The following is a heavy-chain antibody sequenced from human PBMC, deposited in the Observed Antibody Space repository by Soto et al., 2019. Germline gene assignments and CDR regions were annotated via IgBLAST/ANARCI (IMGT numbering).Heavy chain of an antibody. CDR1: GGTFSSYA. CDR2: IIPIFGTT. D-gene: IGHD1-7*01. CDR3: AREGPSNWNYERRWFDP. V-gene: IGHV1-69*01. Sequence: QVQLVQSGAEVKKPGSSVKVSCKASGGTFSSYAISWVRQAPGQGLEWMGGIIPIFGTTNYAQKFQGRVTITADESTSTAYMELSSLRSEDTAVYYCAREGPSNWNYERRWFDPWGQGTLVTVSS. J-gene: IGHJ5*02.